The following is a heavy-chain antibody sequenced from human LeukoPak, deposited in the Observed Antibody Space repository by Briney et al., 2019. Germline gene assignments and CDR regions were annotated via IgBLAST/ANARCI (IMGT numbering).Heavy chain of an antibody. CDR1: GFTFSSYS. CDR2: ISYDGSNK. Sequence: TGGSLRLSCAASGFTFSSYSMNWVRQAPGKGLEWVAVISYDGSNKYYADSVKGRFTISRDNSKNTLYLQMNSLRAEDTAVYYCAVQSPYSSSWYGAFDIWGQGTMVTVSS. D-gene: IGHD6-13*01. J-gene: IGHJ3*02. CDR3: AVQSPYSSSWYGAFDI. V-gene: IGHV3-30*03.